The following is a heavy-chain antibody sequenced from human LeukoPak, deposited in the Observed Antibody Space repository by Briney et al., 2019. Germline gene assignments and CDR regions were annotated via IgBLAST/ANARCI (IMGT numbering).Heavy chain of an antibody. CDR3: AKERGRRFLEWLFDY. J-gene: IGHJ4*02. CDR1: GFTFSDYY. V-gene: IGHV3-11*04. CDR2: ISSSGSTI. Sequence: GGSLRLSCAASGFTFSDYYMSWIRQAPGKGLEWVSYISSSGSTIYYADSVKGRFTISRDNAKNSLYLQMNSLRAEDTAVYYCAKERGRRFLEWLFDYWGQGTLVTVSS. D-gene: IGHD3-3*01.